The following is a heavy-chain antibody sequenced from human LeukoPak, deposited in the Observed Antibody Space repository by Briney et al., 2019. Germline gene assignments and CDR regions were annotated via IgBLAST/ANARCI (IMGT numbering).Heavy chain of an antibody. D-gene: IGHD2-15*01. V-gene: IGHV2-70*17. CDR2: IDWDGDD. CDR3: AGAQVQKEGRTDFNYYYLDV. Sequence: SGPTLVNPTQTLTLTCTFSGFSLKTPKMCVAWIRQPPVKALEWLGHIDWDGDDFYRTPLQTRLAISKGASENQVLLTVTDVDAIDTGTYYCAGAQVQKEGRTDFNYYYLDVWGEGTTVTVSS. J-gene: IGHJ6*03. CDR1: GFSLKTPKMC.